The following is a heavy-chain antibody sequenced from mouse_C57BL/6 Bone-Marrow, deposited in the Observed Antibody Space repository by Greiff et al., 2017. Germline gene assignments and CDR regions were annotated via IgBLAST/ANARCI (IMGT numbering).Heavy chain of an antibody. J-gene: IGHJ3*01. D-gene: IGHD3-2*02. CDR2: ISYDGSN. Sequence: DVQLVESGPGLVKPSQSLSLTCSVTGYSITSGYYWNWIRQFPGNKLEWMGYISYDGSNNYNPSLKNRISITRDTSKNQFFLKLNSVTTEDTATYYCARQLRLRGWFAYWGQGTLVTVSA. CDR1: GYSITSGYY. CDR3: ARQLRLRGWFAY. V-gene: IGHV3-6*01.